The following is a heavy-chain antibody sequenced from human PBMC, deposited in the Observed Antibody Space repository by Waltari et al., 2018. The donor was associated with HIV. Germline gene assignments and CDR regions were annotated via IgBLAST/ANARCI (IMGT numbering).Heavy chain of an antibody. CDR2: ITPFNGNT. CDR1: GYPFTSRY. D-gene: IGHD3-10*01. Sequence: QMQLVQSGAEVKKTGSSVKVSCKDSGYPFTSRYLHWVRQAPGQALEWMGWITPFNGNTNYAQKFQDRVTITRDRSMSTAYMELSSLRFEDTAMYYCARSRDYGSGKDYDMDVWGQGTTVTVSS. CDR3: ARSRDYGSGKDYDMDV. V-gene: IGHV1-45*02. J-gene: IGHJ6*02.